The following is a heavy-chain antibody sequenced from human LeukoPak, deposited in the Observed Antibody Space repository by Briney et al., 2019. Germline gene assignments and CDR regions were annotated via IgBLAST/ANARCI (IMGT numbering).Heavy chain of an antibody. CDR2: INPNSGGT. D-gene: IGHD5-18*01. CDR3: ARDRIQLWEYYYYYYYMDV. J-gene: IGHJ6*03. V-gene: IGHV1-2*06. CDR1: GYTFTGYY. Sequence: ASVKVSCKASGYTFTGYYMHWVRQAPGQGLEWMGRINPNSGGTNYAQKFQGRVTMTRDTSISTAYMELSRLRSDDTAVYYCARDRIQLWEYYYYYYYMDVWGKGTTVTASS.